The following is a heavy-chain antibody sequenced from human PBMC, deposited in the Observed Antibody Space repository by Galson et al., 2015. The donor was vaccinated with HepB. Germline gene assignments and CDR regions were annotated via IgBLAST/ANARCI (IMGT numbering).Heavy chain of an antibody. D-gene: IGHD1-26*01. Sequence: SLRLSCAASGFTFRSYTMNWVRQAPGKRLEWVASISYDGSSKNYADALKGRFTISRDNSKNTLYLRMNSLRVEDTAVYYCARVKWSYLDYWGQGTLVTVSS. CDR2: ISYDGSSK. J-gene: IGHJ4*02. CDR3: ARVKWSYLDY. CDR1: GFTFRSYT. V-gene: IGHV3-30-3*01.